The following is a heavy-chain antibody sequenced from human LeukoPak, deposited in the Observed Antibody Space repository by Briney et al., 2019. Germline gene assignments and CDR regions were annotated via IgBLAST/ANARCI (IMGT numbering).Heavy chain of an antibody. CDR3: ARYRFEQLVPVYYFDY. D-gene: IGHD6-6*01. Sequence: ASVKVSCKASGYTFTSYGISWVRQAPGQGLEWMGWISAYNGNTNYAQKLQGRVTMTTDTSTSTAYMELRSLRSDDTAVYYCARYRFEQLVPVYYFDYWGQGTLVTVSS. J-gene: IGHJ4*02. V-gene: IGHV1-18*01. CDR1: GYTFTSYG. CDR2: ISAYNGNT.